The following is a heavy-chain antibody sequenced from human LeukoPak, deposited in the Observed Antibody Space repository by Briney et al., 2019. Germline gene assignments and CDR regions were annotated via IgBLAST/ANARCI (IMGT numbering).Heavy chain of an antibody. V-gene: IGHV1-69*04. CDR1: GGTFTSHA. D-gene: IGHD3-16*01. Sequence: ASVKVSCKASGGTFTSHAISWVRQAPGQGLEWMGRIIPVIGLHYVAQKFQGRITITADESTTTAYMELRSLRSDDTAVYYCAREGLGELTLDCWGQGTLVTVSS. CDR2: IIPVIGLH. J-gene: IGHJ4*02. CDR3: AREGLGELTLDC.